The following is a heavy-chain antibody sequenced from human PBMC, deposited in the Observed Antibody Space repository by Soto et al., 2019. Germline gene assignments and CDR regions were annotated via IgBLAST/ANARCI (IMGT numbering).Heavy chain of an antibody. D-gene: IGHD3-22*01. V-gene: IGHV3-30-3*01. J-gene: IGHJ3*02. CDR2: ISYDGSNK. CDR3: ARERPVVLRAFDI. CDR1: GFTFSSYA. Sequence: HPGGSLRLSCAASGFTFSSYAMHWVRQAPGKGLEWVAVISYDGSNKYYADSVKGRFTISRDNSKNTLYLQMNSLRAEDTAVYYCARERPVVLRAFDIWGQGTMVTVSS.